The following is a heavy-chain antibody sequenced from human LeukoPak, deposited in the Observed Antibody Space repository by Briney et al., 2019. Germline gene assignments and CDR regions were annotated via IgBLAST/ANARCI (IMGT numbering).Heavy chain of an antibody. D-gene: IGHD2-15*01. J-gene: IGHJ5*02. CDR1: GFTFSNSD. Sequence: GGSLRLSCATSGFTFSNSDMNRVRQAPGKALEWVSSITTTSSYIYYADSVRGRFTISRDNAKNSLYLHMDSLRAEDTAVYYCARSGCPGGSCYLRYSWLDLWGRGTLVTVSS. CDR2: ITTTSSYI. CDR3: ARSGCPGGSCYLRYSWLDL. V-gene: IGHV3-21*01.